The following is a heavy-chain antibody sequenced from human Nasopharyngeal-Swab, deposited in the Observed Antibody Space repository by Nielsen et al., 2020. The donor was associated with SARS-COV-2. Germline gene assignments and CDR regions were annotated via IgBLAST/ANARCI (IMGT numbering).Heavy chain of an antibody. V-gene: IGHV3-9*01. CDR2: ISWNSGSI. CDR3: AKGKEAIVVVPGILNWFDP. Sequence: SLKISCAASGFTFDDYAMHWVRQAPGKGLEWVSGISWNSGSIGYADSVKGRFTISRDNAKNSLYLQMNSLRAEDTALYYCAKGKEAIVVVPGILNWFDPWGQGTLVTASS. J-gene: IGHJ5*02. D-gene: IGHD2-2*01. CDR1: GFTFDDYA.